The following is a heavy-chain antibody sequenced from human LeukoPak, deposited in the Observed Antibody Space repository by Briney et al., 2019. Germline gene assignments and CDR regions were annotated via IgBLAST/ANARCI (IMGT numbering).Heavy chain of an antibody. Sequence: PGGSLRLSCAASGFTFSTYWMNWVRQAPGKGLEWIGSIYYSGSTYYNPSLKSRVTISVDTSKNQFSLKLSSVTAADTAVYYCARDRSLFDPWGQGTLVTVSS. J-gene: IGHJ5*02. D-gene: IGHD2-15*01. CDR2: IYYSGST. CDR1: GFTFSTYW. V-gene: IGHV4-39*07. CDR3: ARDRSLFDP.